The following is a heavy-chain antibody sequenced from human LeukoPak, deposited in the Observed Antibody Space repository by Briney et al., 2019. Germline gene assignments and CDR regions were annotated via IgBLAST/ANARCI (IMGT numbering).Heavy chain of an antibody. J-gene: IGHJ5*02. V-gene: IGHV1-8*01. CDR3: ARAPQQFLEWLLSRRVPLLGNWFDP. Sequence: ASVKVSCKASGYTFTSYDINWVRQATGQGLEWMGWMNPNSGNTGYAQKVQGRVTMTRNTSISTDYMELSSLRSEATAVYYCARAPQQFLEWLLSRRVPLLGNWFDPWGQGTLVTVSS. CDR1: GYTFTSYD. CDR2: MNPNSGNT. D-gene: IGHD3-3*01.